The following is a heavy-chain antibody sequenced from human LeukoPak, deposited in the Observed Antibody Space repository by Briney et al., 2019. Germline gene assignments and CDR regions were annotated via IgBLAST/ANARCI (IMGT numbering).Heavy chain of an antibody. Sequence: SETLSLTCAVYGGSFSGYYWSWIRQPPGKGLEWIGEINHSGSTNYNPSLKSRVTISVDTSKNQFSLKLSSVTAADTAVYYCARRSSSGAFDIWGQGTMVTVSS. D-gene: IGHD6-6*01. J-gene: IGHJ3*02. V-gene: IGHV4-34*01. CDR2: INHSGST. CDR3: ARRSSSGAFDI. CDR1: GGSFSGYY.